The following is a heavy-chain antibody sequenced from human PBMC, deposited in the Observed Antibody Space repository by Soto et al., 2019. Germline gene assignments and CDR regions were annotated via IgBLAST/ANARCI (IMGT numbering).Heavy chain of an antibody. V-gene: IGHV5-51*01. CDR2: IYPGDSDT. Sequence: GESLKISCKGSGYSFTSDWIGWVRQMPGKGLEWMGIIYPGDSDTRYSPSFQGQVTISADKSISTAYLQWSSLKASDTAIYYCARQYYYDSSGYPAFDYWGQGTLVTVSS. CDR3: ARQYYYDSSGYPAFDY. J-gene: IGHJ4*02. D-gene: IGHD3-22*01. CDR1: GYSFTSDW.